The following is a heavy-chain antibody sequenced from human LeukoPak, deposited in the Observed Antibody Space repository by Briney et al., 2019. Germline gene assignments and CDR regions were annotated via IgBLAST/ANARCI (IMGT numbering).Heavy chain of an antibody. Sequence: PSETLSLTCAVSGYSISSGYYWGWIRQPPGKGLEWIGNIYHSGSTYKNPSLKSRVTISLDTSKNQFSLKLSSVTAADTAVYYCASGVVITIFDYWGQGTLVTVSS. D-gene: IGHD3-22*01. J-gene: IGHJ4*02. CDR1: GYSISSGYY. CDR2: IYHSGST. CDR3: ASGVVITIFDY. V-gene: IGHV4-38-2*01.